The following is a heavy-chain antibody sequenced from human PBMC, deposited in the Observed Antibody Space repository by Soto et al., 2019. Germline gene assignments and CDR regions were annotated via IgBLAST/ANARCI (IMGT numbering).Heavy chain of an antibody. CDR3: AREPGGGAAADGMDV. D-gene: IGHD6-13*01. CDR2: IYGGGST. Sequence: GYLRLSCAASGFTVSSNYMSWVRQAPGKGLEWVSVIYGGGSTYYADSVKGRFTISRDNSKNTLYLQMNSLRAEDTAVYYCAREPGGGAAADGMDVWGQGTTVTVSS. J-gene: IGHJ6*02. V-gene: IGHV3-53*01. CDR1: GFTVSSNY.